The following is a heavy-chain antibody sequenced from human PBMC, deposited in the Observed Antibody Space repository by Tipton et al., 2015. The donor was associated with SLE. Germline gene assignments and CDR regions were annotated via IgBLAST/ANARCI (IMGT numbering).Heavy chain of an antibody. V-gene: IGHV4-59*12. CDR2: IYYSGST. CDR3: ARDGPSGWYAYYFDY. D-gene: IGHD6-19*01. Sequence: TLSLTCTVSGGSISSYYWSWIRQPPGKGLEWIGYIYYSGSTNYNPSLKSRVTISVDTSKNQFSLKLSSVTAADTAVYYCARDGPSGWYAYYFDYWGQGTLVTVSS. CDR1: GGSISSYY. J-gene: IGHJ4*02.